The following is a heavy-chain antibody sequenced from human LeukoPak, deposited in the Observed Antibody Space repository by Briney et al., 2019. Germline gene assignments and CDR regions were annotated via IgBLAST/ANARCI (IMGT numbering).Heavy chain of an antibody. D-gene: IGHD1-26*01. CDR1: GYTFTGYY. J-gene: IGHJ3*02. V-gene: IGHV1-2*02. Sequence: RASVKVSCKASGYTFTGYYMHWVRQAPGQGLEWMGWINPNSGGTNYAQKFQGRVTMTRDTSISTAYMELSRLRSEDTAVYYCARVPGIVGATHDAFDIWGQGTMVTVSS. CDR2: INPNSGGT. CDR3: ARVPGIVGATHDAFDI.